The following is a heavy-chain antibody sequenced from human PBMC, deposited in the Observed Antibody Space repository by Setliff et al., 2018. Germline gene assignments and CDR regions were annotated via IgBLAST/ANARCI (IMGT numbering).Heavy chain of an antibody. CDR2: IVYGGST. D-gene: IGHD3-3*01. CDR3: ARMSGFLYMDV. Sequence: SETLSLTCAVSGVSINSLNWWTWVRQSPGKGLEWIGYIVYGGSTYYNPSLKSRATVSVDTSTSQFSLRLTSVTAADTAVYYCARMSGFLYMDVWGKGTTVTVSS. V-gene: IGHV4-28*01. J-gene: IGHJ6*03. CDR1: GVSINSLNW.